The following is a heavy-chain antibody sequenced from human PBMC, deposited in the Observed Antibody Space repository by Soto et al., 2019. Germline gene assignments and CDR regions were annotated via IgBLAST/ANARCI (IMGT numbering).Heavy chain of an antibody. D-gene: IGHD5-18*01. CDR2: IIPVYGTA. J-gene: IGHJ4*02. V-gene: IGHV1-69*01. CDR1: GDTFSSYA. Sequence: QVQLVQSGAEVTKPGSSVKVSCKASGDTFSSYALSWVRQAPGQGLEWMGGIIPVYGTANYAQKFQDRVTITADESTDTAYMELSSLRSEDTAVYYCARDSRKYTYGGSFDYWGQGTLVTVSS. CDR3: ARDSRKYTYGGSFDY.